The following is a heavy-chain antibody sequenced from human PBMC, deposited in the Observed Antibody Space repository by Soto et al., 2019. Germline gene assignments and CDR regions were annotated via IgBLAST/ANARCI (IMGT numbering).Heavy chain of an antibody. CDR1: GYTFTSYA. CDR3: ARDESNSSSSRNYYYYYMDV. J-gene: IGHJ6*03. CDR2: INAGNGNT. D-gene: IGHD6-6*01. Sequence: ASVKVSCKASGYTFTSYAMHWVRQAPGQRLEWMGWINAGNGNTKYSQKFQGRVTITRDTSASTAYMELSSLRSEDTAVYYCARDESNSSSSRNYYYYYMDVWGKGTTVTVSS. V-gene: IGHV1-3*01.